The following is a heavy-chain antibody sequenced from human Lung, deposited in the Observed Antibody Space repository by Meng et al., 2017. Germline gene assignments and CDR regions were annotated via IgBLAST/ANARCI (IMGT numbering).Heavy chain of an antibody. CDR2: INPNSGGT. CDR3: AKALGWGSSPDY. J-gene: IGHJ4*02. D-gene: IGHD2-21*01. V-gene: IGHV1-2*06. CDR1: GYTFTAYY. Sequence: QVQLVQSGADGKKPGASVKVSCKASGYTFTAYYIHGVRQAPGQGLEWMGRINPNSGGTNFAQKFHGRVIMTRDTSISTAYMELSSLGFDDTAVYYCAKALGWGSSPDYWGQGILVTVSS.